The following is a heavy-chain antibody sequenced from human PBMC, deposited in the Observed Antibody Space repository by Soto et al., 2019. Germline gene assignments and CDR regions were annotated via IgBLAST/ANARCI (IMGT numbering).Heavy chain of an antibody. D-gene: IGHD3-10*01. Sequence: LSLTCAVYGGSFSGYYWTWIRQSPGKGLEWIGQISYSGSTNYNPSLKSRVFISIGTSNNQFFLELTSVTAADPAVYYCARASAQYDSVSYEGGYSDFDTWCQGTPVPISS. V-gene: IGHV4-34*01. CDR2: ISYSGST. J-gene: IGHJ4*02. CDR1: GGSFSGYY. CDR3: ARASAQYDSVSYEGGYSDFDT.